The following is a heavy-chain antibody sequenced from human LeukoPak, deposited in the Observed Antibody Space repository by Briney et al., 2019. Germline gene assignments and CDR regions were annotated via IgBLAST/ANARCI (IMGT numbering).Heavy chain of an antibody. J-gene: IGHJ4*02. V-gene: IGHV3-74*01. CDR1: GFTFSNYW. CDR2: INSDGSST. Sequence: GGSLRLSCAASGFTFSNYWMHWVRQAPGKGLVWVSRINSDGSSTRDADSVKGRFTISRDNAKNTLYLQMNSLRAEDTAVYYCARASSYSSGYDYWGQGTLVTVPS. CDR3: ARASSYSSGYDY. D-gene: IGHD6-19*01.